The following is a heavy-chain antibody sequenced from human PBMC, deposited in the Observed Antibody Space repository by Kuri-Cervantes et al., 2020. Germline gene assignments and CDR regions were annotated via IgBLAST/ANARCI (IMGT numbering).Heavy chain of an antibody. CDR3: VREYCSSSSCTFDY. V-gene: IGHV3-30*03. Sequence: LSLTCAASGFTFSSYGMHWVRQAPGKGLEWVAVISYDGSNKYYADSVKGRFTISRDNSKNTLYLQMNSLRVEDTAMYYCVREYCSSSSCTFDYWGQGTLVTVSS. CDR2: ISYDGSNK. J-gene: IGHJ4*02. CDR1: GFTFSSYG. D-gene: IGHD2-2*01.